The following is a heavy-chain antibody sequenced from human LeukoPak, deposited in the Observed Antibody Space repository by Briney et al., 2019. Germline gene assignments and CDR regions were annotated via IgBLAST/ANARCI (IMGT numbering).Heavy chain of an antibody. J-gene: IGHJ4*02. CDR3: AKSGLNRFDY. CDR1: GFTFSGSA. D-gene: IGHD2-15*01. Sequence: GGSLRLSCAASGFTFSGSAMHWVRQASGKGLEWVGRIRSKANSYATAYAASVKGRFTISRDDSKNTAYLQMNSLRAEDTAVYYCAKSGLNRFDYWGQGTLVTVSS. V-gene: IGHV3-73*01. CDR2: IRSKANSYAT.